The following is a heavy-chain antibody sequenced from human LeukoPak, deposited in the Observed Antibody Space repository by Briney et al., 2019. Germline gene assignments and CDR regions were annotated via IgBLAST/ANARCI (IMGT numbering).Heavy chain of an antibody. D-gene: IGHD1-26*01. V-gene: IGHV4-61*02. CDR2: IYTNGNT. J-gene: IGHJ4*02. CDR3: AREGLLVISNYFYY. CDR1: GDSISSGTYY. Sequence: SQTLSLTCTVSGDSISSGTYYCTWIRQPAGKALEWIGRIYTNGNTYYNPSLKSRVTISVDTSKNQFSLQLSSVTAADTAVYYCAREGLLVISNYFYYWGQGTPVAVSS.